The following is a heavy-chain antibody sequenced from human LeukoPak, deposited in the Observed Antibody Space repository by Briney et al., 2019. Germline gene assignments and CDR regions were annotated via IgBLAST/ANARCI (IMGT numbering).Heavy chain of an antibody. CDR2: MNPNSGNT. J-gene: IGHJ4*02. V-gene: IGHV1-8*03. D-gene: IGHD4-23*01. CDR1: GYTFTSYD. CDR3: ARGATVVKGRDIDY. Sequence: GASVKVSCKASGYTFTSYDINWVRQATGQGLEWMGWMNPNSGNTGYAQKFQGRVTITRNTSISTAYMELSSLRSEDTAVYYCARGATVVKGRDIDYWGQGTLVTVSS.